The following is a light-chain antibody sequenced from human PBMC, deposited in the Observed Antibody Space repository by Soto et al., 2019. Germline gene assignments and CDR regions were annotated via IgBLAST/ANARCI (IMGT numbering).Light chain of an antibody. CDR1: QGISTY. CDR2: HAS. V-gene: IGKV1-5*01. J-gene: IGKJ5*01. Sequence: DIQMTQSPSSLSASVGDRVTITCRASQGISTYLNWYQQKPGKAPKLLIYHASSLESGVPSRFSGSGSGTEFTLTISSLQPGDSATYYCQQYDDHSITFGQGTRLEIK. CDR3: QQYDDHSIT.